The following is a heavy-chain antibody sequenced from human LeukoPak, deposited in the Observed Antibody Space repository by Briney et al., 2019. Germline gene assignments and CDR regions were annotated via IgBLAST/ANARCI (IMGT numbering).Heavy chain of an antibody. D-gene: IGHD3-9*01. V-gene: IGHV4-39*07. CDR1: GGSISSSSYY. J-gene: IGHJ4*02. CDR2: IYYSGST. CDR3: ARDGVDILTGSFDY. Sequence: SETLSLTCTVSGGSISSSSYYWGWIRQPPGKGLEWIGSIYYSGSTYYNPSLKSRVTMSVDASKNQFSLKLSSVTAADTAVYYCARDGVDILTGSFDYWGQGTLVTVSS.